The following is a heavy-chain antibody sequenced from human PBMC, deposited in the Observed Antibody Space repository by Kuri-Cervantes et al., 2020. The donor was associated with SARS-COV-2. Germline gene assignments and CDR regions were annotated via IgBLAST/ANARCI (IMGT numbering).Heavy chain of an antibody. D-gene: IGHD3-3*01. CDR2: ISSSSSTI. Sequence: GESLKISCAASGFTFSSYSMNWVRQAPGKGLEWVSYISSSSSTIYYADSVKGRFTISRDNAKNSLYPQMNSLRDEDTAVYYCARISSGSVLRFLEWSAEDAFDIWGQGTMVTVSS. CDR3: ARISSGSVLRFLEWSAEDAFDI. J-gene: IGHJ3*02. CDR1: GFTFSSYS. V-gene: IGHV3-48*02.